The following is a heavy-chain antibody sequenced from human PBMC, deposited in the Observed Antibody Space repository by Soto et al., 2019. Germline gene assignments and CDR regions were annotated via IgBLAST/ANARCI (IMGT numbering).Heavy chain of an antibody. CDR3: VHKTGAVAGTGGAFDI. Sequence: QITLKESGPTLVKPTQTLTLTCSFSGFSLSSSGEGVGWIRQPPGKALEWLALINWDDDKRYSPSLKSRLTIAKDTAKNLVALTITNVDPVDTATYYCVHKTGAVAGTGGAFDIWGQGTMVTISS. CDR2: INWDDDK. V-gene: IGHV2-5*02. J-gene: IGHJ3*02. D-gene: IGHD6-19*01. CDR1: GFSLSSSGEG.